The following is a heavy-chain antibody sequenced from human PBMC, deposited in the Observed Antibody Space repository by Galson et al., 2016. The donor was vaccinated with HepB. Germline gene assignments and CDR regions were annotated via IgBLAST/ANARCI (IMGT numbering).Heavy chain of an antibody. V-gene: IGHV3-23*01. J-gene: IGHJ4*02. CDR1: GFTFTSYA. CDR2: ISGSGGGT. Sequence: SLRLSCAASGFTFTSYAFNWVRQAPGRGLEWVSGISGSGGGTYYADSVKGRFTVSRDNSKNTVHLQMDSLRAEDTAVYYCARGIGYNYVSSVYSSSHWGQGALVTVSS. CDR3: ARGIGYNYVSSVYSSSH. D-gene: IGHD5-18*01.